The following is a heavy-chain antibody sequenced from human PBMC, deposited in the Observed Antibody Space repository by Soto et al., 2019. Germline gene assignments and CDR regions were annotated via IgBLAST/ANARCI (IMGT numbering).Heavy chain of an antibody. V-gene: IGHV3-30-3*01. CDR1: GFTFSSYA. J-gene: IGHJ4*02. CDR3: ARDGKDGYNYVFGDY. CDR2: ISYDGSNK. Sequence: QVQLVESGGGVVQPGRSLRLSCAASGFTFSSYAMHWVRQAPGKGLEWVAVISYDGSNKYYADSVKGRFTISRDNSKNTLYLQMNSLRAEDMAVYYCARDGKDGYNYVFGDYWGQGTLVTVSS. D-gene: IGHD5-12*01.